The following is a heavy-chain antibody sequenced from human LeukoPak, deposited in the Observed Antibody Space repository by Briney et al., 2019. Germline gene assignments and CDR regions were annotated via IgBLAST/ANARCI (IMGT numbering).Heavy chain of an antibody. J-gene: IGHJ4*02. CDR1: GGTFSSYA. CDR3: VRTPPNWGFDY. D-gene: IGHD7-27*01. CDR2: IIPIFATA. Sequence: SVKVSCKASGGTFSSYAISWVRQAPGQGLEWMGGIIPIFATANYAQKFQGRVTITADESTSTAYMELSSLRSEDTAIYYCVRTPPNWGFDYWGQGTLVTVSS. V-gene: IGHV1-69*01.